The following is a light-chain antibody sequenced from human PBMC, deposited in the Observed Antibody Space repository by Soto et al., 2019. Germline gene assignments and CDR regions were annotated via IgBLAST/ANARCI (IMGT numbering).Light chain of an antibody. CDR3: QQYCTSCWT. V-gene: IGKV3-20*01. CDR2: GAS. J-gene: IGKJ1*01. CDR1: QSVSSSY. Sequence: MVLTQSPGTLSPSPGERTTLSSRTRQSVSSSYLAWYQQKPGQAPRLLIYGASTRATGIPDRFSGSGSGTDFTLTISRLEPEDFALYYCQQYCTSCWTFGQGTKVEVK.